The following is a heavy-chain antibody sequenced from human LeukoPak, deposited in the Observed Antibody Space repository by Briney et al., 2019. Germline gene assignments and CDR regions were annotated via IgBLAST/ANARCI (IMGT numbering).Heavy chain of an antibody. CDR3: ARSIPYGTTWYGRSDY. V-gene: IGHV3-7*03. CDR1: GFPFSSYS. J-gene: IGHJ4*02. Sequence: GGSLRLSCAASGFPFSSYSMTWVRQAPGKGLEWVANIKPDGTTKFYVDSVKGRFTISRDDTLNSLYLQMNSLRAEDTAIYYCARSIPYGTTWYGRSDYWGQGTLVTVSS. CDR2: IKPDGTTK. D-gene: IGHD6-13*01.